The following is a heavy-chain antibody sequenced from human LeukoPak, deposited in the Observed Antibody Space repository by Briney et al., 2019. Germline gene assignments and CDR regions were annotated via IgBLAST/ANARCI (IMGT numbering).Heavy chain of an antibody. Sequence: GGALKLSCAASGFTFGDYAMSWVRQAPGKGLEGVSGLSGSGARTFYADSVKGRFTITRDNSKNTVSLQMNSLRAEDTAIYYCTKGQGYSSSDNWFDPWGQGTLVTVSS. CDR1: GFTFGDYA. V-gene: IGHV3-23*01. J-gene: IGHJ5*02. CDR3: TKGQGYSSSDNWFDP. CDR2: LSGSGART. D-gene: IGHD6-13*01.